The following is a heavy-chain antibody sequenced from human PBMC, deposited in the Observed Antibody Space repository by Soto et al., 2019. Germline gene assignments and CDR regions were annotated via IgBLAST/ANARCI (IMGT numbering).Heavy chain of an antibody. CDR2: INHSGGA. CDR3: ARGFTKDMDV. J-gene: IGHJ6*03. V-gene: IGHV4-34*01. Sequence: QVQLQQWGAGLLKPSETLSLTCAVYGGSFSGYYWSWIRQPPGTGLEWIGEINHSGGANCNPSLKSRVAISVDSSKNHFYLKLNSVTAAATAVSYCARGFTKDMDVWGKGTTVTVSS. D-gene: IGHD3-3*01. CDR1: GGSFSGYY.